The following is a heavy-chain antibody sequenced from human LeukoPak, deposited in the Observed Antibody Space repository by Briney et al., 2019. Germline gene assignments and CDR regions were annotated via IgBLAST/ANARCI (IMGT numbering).Heavy chain of an antibody. V-gene: IGHV3-53*01. CDR1: GFTVSSNY. CDR3: ARSYSSGWYYFDY. Sequence: PGGSLRLSCAASGFTVSSNYMSWVRQAPGKGLEWVSVIYSGGSTYYAGSVKGRFTISRDNSKNTLYLQMNSLRAEDTAVYYCARSYSSGWYYFDYWGQGTLVTVSS. CDR2: IYSGGST. D-gene: IGHD6-19*01. J-gene: IGHJ4*02.